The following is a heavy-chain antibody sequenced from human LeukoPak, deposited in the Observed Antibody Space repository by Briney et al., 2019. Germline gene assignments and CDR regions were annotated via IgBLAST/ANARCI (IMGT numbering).Heavy chain of an antibody. D-gene: IGHD4-17*01. CDR1: GGTFSSYA. J-gene: IGHJ4*02. V-gene: IGHV1-69*04. CDR3: ARGHSRYGDYVRFDY. Sequence: GASVKVSCKASGGTFSSYAISWVRQAPGQGLEWMGRIIPILGIANYAQKFQGRVTITADKSTSTAYMELSSLRSEDTAVYYCARGHSRYGDYVRFDYWGQGTLVTVSS. CDR2: IIPILGIA.